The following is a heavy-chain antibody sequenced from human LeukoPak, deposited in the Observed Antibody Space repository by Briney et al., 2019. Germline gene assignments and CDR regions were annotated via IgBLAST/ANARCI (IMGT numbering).Heavy chain of an antibody. Sequence: ASVKVSCKASGYTFTGYYMHWVRQAPGQGLEWMGWINPNSGGTNYAQKFQGRVTMTRDTSISTAYMELSRLRSDDTAVYYCARGGAPGSSGYYYYMDVWGKGTTVTVSS. CDR1: GYTFTGYY. J-gene: IGHJ6*03. CDR3: ARGGAPGSSGYYYYMDV. D-gene: IGHD6-6*01. V-gene: IGHV1-2*02. CDR2: INPNSGGT.